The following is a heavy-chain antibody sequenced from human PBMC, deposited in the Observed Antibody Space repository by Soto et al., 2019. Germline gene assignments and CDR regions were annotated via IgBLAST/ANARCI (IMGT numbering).Heavy chain of an antibody. D-gene: IGHD6-19*01. CDR2: TGSGDAFT. CDR3: AKDRQESSFP. Sequence: GGSLRLSCAASGFNFRNYAMSWVRQAPGKGLEWVSTTGSGDAFTYYADSVKGRFTISRDYSKSTLYLQMNTLRAEDTAVYYCAKDRQESSFPWGHGTLVTVSS. CDR1: GFNFRNYA. J-gene: IGHJ5*02. V-gene: IGHV3-23*01.